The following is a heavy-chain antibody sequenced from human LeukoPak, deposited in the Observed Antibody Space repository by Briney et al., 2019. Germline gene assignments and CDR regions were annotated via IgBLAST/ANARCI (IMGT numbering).Heavy chain of an antibody. CDR2: MNPNSGNT. Sequence: ASVKVSCKASGYTFTSYEINWVRQATGQGLDWMGLMNPNSGNTGYAQKFQSRVTMTRDTSISTAYMELSSLRSEDTAVYYCARGRGQWLARGTNWYFDLWGRGTLVTVSS. V-gene: IGHV1-8*01. CDR3: ARGRGQWLARGTNWYFDL. J-gene: IGHJ2*01. CDR1: GYTFTSYE. D-gene: IGHD6-19*01.